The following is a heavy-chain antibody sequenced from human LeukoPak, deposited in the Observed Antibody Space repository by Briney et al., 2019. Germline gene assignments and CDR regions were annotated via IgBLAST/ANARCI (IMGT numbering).Heavy chain of an antibody. D-gene: IGHD3-9*01. Sequence: PGGSLRLSCAASGFTFRSYAMSWVREAPGKGLEWVSAISGSGGSTYYADSVKGRFTISRDNSKNTLYLQMNSLRAEDTAVYYCAKGPGFRLDYWGQGTLVTVSS. CDR3: AKGPGFRLDY. V-gene: IGHV3-23*01. CDR2: ISGSGGST. J-gene: IGHJ4*02. CDR1: GFTFRSYA.